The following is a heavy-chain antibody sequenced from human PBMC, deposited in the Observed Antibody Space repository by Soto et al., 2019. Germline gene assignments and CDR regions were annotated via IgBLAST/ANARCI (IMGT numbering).Heavy chain of an antibody. D-gene: IGHD5-18*01. V-gene: IGHV3-30-3*01. CDR1: GFTSSSYA. Sequence: GRSLRLSCAASGFTSSSYAMHWVRQARGKGLEWVAVISYEGSNKYYADSVKGRFIISRDNSKSTLYLQMNSLRAEDTAVYYCASEWRHDGLDYWGQGTLVTVSS. CDR2: ISYEGSNK. CDR3: ASEWRHDGLDY. J-gene: IGHJ4*02.